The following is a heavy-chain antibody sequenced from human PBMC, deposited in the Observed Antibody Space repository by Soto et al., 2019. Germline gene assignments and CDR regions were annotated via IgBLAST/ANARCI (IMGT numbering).Heavy chain of an antibody. CDR1: GFTLSDHY. CDR2: SRTKVNSYTT. CDR3: ARAFDI. J-gene: IGHJ3*02. V-gene: IGHV3-72*01. Sequence: PGGSLRLSCAGSGFTLSDHYMDWVRQAPGKGLEWVGRSRTKVNSYTTEYAASVKGRFTISRDESKNSLYLQMNSLKTEDTAVYYCARAFDIWGQGTMVTVSS.